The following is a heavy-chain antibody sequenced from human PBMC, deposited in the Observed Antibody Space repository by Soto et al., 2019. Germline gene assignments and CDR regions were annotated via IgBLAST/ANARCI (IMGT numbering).Heavy chain of an antibody. D-gene: IGHD5-18*01. CDR1: GFTFSSYG. V-gene: IGHV3-33*01. J-gene: IGHJ6*02. CDR3: ARELDTAMVRGGMDV. Sequence: VGSVRLSCAASGFTFSSYGMHWVRQAPGKGLEWVAVMWYDGSNKYYADSVKGRFTISRDNSKNTLYLQMNSLRAEDTAVYYCARELDTAMVRGGMDVWGQGTTVTVSS. CDR2: MWYDGSNK.